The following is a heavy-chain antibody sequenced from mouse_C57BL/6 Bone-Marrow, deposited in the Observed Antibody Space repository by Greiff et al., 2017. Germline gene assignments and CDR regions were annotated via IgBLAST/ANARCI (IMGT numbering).Heavy chain of an antibody. CDR2: INPNNGGT. CDR1: GYTFTDYN. D-gene: IGHD2-4*01. J-gene: IGHJ3*01. V-gene: IGHV1-18*01. CDR3: ARGNYDYLAWFAY. Sequence: VQLKQSGPELVKPGASVKIPCKASGYTFTDYNMDWVKQSHGKSLEWIGDINPNNGGTIYNQKFKGKATLTVDKSSSAAYMELRSLTSEDTAVYYCARGNYDYLAWFAYWGQGTLVTVSA.